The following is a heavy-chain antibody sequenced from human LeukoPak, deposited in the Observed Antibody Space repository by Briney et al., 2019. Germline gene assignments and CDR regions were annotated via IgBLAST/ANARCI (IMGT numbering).Heavy chain of an antibody. CDR3: ARHILAAATFDY. CDR2: IYYSGST. CDR1: GGSISSYY. J-gene: IGHJ4*02. D-gene: IGHD6-13*01. Sequence: SETLSLTCTVSGGSISSYYWSWIRQPPGKGLEWIGYIYYSGSTNYNPSLKSRVTISVDTSKNQFSLKLSSVTAADTAVYFCARHILAAATFDYWGQGTLVTVSS. V-gene: IGHV4-59*08.